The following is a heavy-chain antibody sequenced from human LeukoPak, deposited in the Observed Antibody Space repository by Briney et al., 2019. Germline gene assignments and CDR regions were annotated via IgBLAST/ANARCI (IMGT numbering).Heavy chain of an antibody. CDR2: ISAYNGNT. J-gene: IGHJ4*02. CDR3: ARDRCSGGSCAFDY. D-gene: IGHD2-15*01. V-gene: IGHV1-18*04. CDR1: GYTFTSYY. Sequence: ASVKVSCKASGYTFTSYYMHWVRQAPGQGLEWMGWISAYNGNTNYAQKLQGRVTMTTDTSTSTAYMELRSLRSDDTAVYYCARDRCSGGSCAFDYWGQGTLVTVSS.